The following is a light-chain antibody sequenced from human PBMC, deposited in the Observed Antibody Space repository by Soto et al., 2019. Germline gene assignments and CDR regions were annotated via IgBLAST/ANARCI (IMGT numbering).Light chain of an antibody. J-gene: IGLJ2*01. Sequence: QSALTQPPSASGSPGQSVTISCTGTSRDVGGYNYVSWYHQHPGKAPKIIIYDVTKRPSGVPDRFSGSKSGNTASLTVSGLQTEDEADYYCASHAGSSAVFGGGTKLTVL. CDR1: SRDVGGYNY. V-gene: IGLV2-8*01. CDR2: DVT. CDR3: ASHAGSSAV.